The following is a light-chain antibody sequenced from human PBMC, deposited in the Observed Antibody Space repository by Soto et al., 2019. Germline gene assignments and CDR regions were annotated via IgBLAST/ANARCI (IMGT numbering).Light chain of an antibody. CDR2: EVT. CDR3: CSYTITSTTFV. J-gene: IGLJ1*01. V-gene: IGLV2-14*01. Sequence: QSVLTQSSSVSGSPGPSITISCTGTISDIGGYNYVSWYQQHPGKAPKLVISEVTNRPSGVSNRFSGSKSGNTASLTISGLQTEDEGDYYCCSYTITSTTFVFRTGTKVTVL. CDR1: ISDIGGYNY.